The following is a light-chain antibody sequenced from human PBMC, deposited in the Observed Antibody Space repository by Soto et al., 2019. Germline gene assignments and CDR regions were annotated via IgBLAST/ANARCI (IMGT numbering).Light chain of an antibody. CDR1: SSNIDVFDL. CDR3: CSYAGFTTYV. J-gene: IGLJ1*01. CDR2: GVT. V-gene: IGLV2-23*02. Sequence: QSALTQPASVSGSPGQSITISCTGTSSNIDVFDLVSWYRQRPGKPPKLMIYGVTKRPSVVSDRFSGSKSGNTASLTISGLQAEDEADYYCCSYAGFTTYVFGSGTKVTVL.